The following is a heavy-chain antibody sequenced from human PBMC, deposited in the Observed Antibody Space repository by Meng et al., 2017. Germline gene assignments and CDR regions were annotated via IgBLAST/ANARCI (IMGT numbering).Heavy chain of an antibody. V-gene: IGHV7-4-1*02. CDR2: INTNTGNH. J-gene: IGHJ4*02. D-gene: IGHD5-24*01. Sequence: VRMLLLGQELIPLGCEATVSWQVTGDTFPSEAMNWVRQAPGHGLEWMGWINTNTGNHTYATGFTGRFVFSLDTSVSTAYLQISSLKAEDTAVYYCARVPQGPLERRDGYKNLYDYWGQGTLVTVSS. CDR3: ARVPQGPLERRDGYKNLYDY. CDR1: GDTFPSEA.